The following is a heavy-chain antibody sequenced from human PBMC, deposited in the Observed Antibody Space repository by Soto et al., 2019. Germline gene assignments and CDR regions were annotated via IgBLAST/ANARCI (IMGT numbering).Heavy chain of an antibody. Sequence: QVQLVESGGGVVQPGRSLRLSCAASGFTFSSYGMHWVRQAPGKGREWVAVISYDGSNKYYADSVKGRFTISRDNSKNTLYLQMNSLRAEDTAVYYCAKEQNYMDVWGKGTTVTVSS. V-gene: IGHV3-30*18. J-gene: IGHJ6*03. CDR2: ISYDGSNK. CDR1: GFTFSSYG. CDR3: AKEQNYMDV.